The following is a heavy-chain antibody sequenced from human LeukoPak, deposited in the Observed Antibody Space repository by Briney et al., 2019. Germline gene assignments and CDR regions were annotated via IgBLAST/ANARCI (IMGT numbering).Heavy chain of an antibody. D-gene: IGHD1-26*01. CDR1: GFTFSSYS. V-gene: IGHV3-21*01. CDR3: ARVEYSGSYYGMDV. CDR2: ISSSSSYI. Sequence: GGSLRLSRAASGFTFSSYSMNWVRQAPGKGLEWVSSISSSSSYIYYADSVKGRFTISRDNAKNSLYLQMNSLRAEDTAVYYCARVEYSGSYYGMDVWGQGTTVTVSS. J-gene: IGHJ6*02.